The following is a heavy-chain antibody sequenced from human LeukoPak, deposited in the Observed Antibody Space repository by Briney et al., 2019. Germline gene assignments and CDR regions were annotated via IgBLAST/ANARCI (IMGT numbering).Heavy chain of an antibody. V-gene: IGHV4-59*01. J-gene: IGHJ5*02. CDR2: IYYSGST. Sequence: SETLSPTCTVSGDSISSYYWSWIRQPPGKGLEWIGYIYYSGSTNYNPSLKSRVTISVDTSKNQFSLKLSSMTAADTAVYYCTRLNYYGSGSYWMYNWFDPWGQGTLVTVSS. D-gene: IGHD3-10*01. CDR3: TRLNYYGSGSYWMYNWFDP. CDR1: GDSISSYY.